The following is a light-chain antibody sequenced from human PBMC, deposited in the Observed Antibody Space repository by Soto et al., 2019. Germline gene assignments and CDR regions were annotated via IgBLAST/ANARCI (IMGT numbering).Light chain of an antibody. CDR3: QQRSNWLT. CDR2: DAS. CDR1: QSVSSY. Sequence: EIGLTQSPGTLSLSPGERATLPCRASQSVSSYLAWYQQKPGQAPRLLIYDASNRATGIPARFSGSGSGTDFTLTICSLEPEDFAVYYCQQRSNWLTFGGGTKVDIK. V-gene: IGKV3-11*01. J-gene: IGKJ4*01.